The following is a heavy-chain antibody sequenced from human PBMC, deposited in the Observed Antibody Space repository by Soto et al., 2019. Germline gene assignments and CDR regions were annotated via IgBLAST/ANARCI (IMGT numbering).Heavy chain of an antibody. Sequence: GGSLRLSCAASGFTFSSYAMSWVRQAPGKGLEWVSAISGSGGSTYYADSVKGRFTISRDNSKNTLYLQMNSLRAEDTAVYYCAKDRYYGSGSDYNGDAFDIWGQGTMVTVSS. CDR3: AKDRYYGSGSDYNGDAFDI. J-gene: IGHJ3*02. D-gene: IGHD3-10*01. CDR2: ISGSGGST. V-gene: IGHV3-23*01. CDR1: GFTFSSYA.